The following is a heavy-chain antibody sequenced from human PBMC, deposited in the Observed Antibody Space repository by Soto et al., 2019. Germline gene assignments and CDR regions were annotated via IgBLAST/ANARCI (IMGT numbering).Heavy chain of an antibody. CDR1: GGSISSYY. D-gene: IGHD4-17*01. J-gene: IGHJ4*02. CDR3: ASDYGDYRGQIEF. V-gene: IGHV4-59*01. CDR2: IYYSGST. Sequence: LSLTCTVSGGSISSYYWSWIRQSPGKGLEWIGYIYYSGSTNYNPSLKSRVTISADTSKTQISLKLTSVTAADTAVYYCASDYGDYRGQIEFWGQGSLVTVSS.